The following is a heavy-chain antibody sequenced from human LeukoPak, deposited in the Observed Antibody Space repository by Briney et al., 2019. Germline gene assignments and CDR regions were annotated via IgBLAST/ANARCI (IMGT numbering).Heavy chain of an antibody. CDR2: IYYSGST. Sequence: SETLSLTCTVSGGSISSSSYYWGWIRQPPGKGLEWIGSIYYSGSTYYNPSLKSRTTISVNTSKNQFSLKLSSVTAADTAVYYCARGAGGYCSGGSCYSGDWFDPWGQGTLVTVSS. J-gene: IGHJ5*02. V-gene: IGHV4-39*01. D-gene: IGHD2-15*01. CDR3: ARGAGGYCSGGSCYSGDWFDP. CDR1: GGSISSSSYY.